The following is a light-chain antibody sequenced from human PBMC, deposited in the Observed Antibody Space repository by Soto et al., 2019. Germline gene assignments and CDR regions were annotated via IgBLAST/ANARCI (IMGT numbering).Light chain of an antibody. Sequence: MAFAQTQSTFSLYPVERATLSARASQTITTELAWYQQKPGQPPRLLIYDASNRATGTPARFSGSGSGTDFTLTISCLEPDDFVVYYCQHRHCWPRRFGEGSKAEIK. CDR1: QTITTE. CDR3: QHRHCWPRR. J-gene: IGKJ4*02. V-gene: IGKV3-11*01. CDR2: DAS.